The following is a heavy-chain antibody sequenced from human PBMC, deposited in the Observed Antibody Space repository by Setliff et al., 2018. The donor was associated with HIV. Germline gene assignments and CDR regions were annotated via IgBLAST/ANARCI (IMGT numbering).Heavy chain of an antibody. CDR2: ISWDGGST. CDR1: GFTFDDYA. CDR3: AKEKGGSYKYFDY. D-gene: IGHD1-26*01. J-gene: IGHJ4*02. V-gene: IGHV3-43*01. Sequence: GGSLRLSCAASGFTFDDYAMHWVRQVPGKGLEWVSLISWDGGSTYYADSVKGRFTISRDNSKNSLYLQMNSLRTEDTALYYCAKEKGGSYKYFDYWGQGTLVTVSS.